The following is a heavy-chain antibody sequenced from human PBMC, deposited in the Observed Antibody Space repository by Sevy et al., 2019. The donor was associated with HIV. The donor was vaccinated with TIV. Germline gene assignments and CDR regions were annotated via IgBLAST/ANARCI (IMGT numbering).Heavy chain of an antibody. CDR3: ATSRSGYFDSSGYYIY. V-gene: IGHV5-51*01. D-gene: IGHD3-22*01. J-gene: IGHJ4*02. CDR2: VYPDDSNT. CDR1: GYSFTSHW. Sequence: GESLKISCKGSGYSFTSHWIGWVRHMPGKGLEWMGIVYPDDSNTRYSPSFQGQVTFSADKSISTAYLRWSSLKASDTAIYYCATSRSGYFDSSGYYIYWGQGTLVTVSS.